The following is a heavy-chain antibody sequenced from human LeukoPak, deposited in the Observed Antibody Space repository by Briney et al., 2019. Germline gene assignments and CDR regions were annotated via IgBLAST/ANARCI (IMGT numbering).Heavy chain of an antibody. CDR2: IGPNGAST. Sequence: GGSLRLSCAASGFTFSNHFMHWVRQAPGKGLEYVSSIGPNGASTLYADSVKGRFTISRDNSKNALYLQLTSLRLEDTALYYCVKDLTGTWSFDYWGQGTLVTVSS. D-gene: IGHD3-9*01. J-gene: IGHJ4*02. CDR3: VKDLTGTWSFDY. V-gene: IGHV3-64D*06. CDR1: GFTFSNHF.